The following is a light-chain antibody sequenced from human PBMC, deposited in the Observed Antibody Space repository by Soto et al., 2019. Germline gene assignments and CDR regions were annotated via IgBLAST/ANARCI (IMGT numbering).Light chain of an antibody. CDR1: QSISAW. J-gene: IGKJ1*01. CDR3: QQYHRYST. V-gene: IGKV1-5*01. CDR2: DVS. Sequence: DIQMTQSPSTLSASVGDRVTITCRASQSISAWLAWYQQKPGKAPNLLIYDVSTLDSGVPSRFSGSASGTGFTLTISSLESDDFATYYCQQYHRYSTFGQGTKVDIK.